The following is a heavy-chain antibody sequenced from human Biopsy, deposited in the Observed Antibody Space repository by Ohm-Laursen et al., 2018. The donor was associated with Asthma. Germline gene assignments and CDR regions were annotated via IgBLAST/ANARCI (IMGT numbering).Heavy chain of an antibody. CDR2: IYYSGST. Sequence: SQTLSLTCTVSGGSINIGDYYWSWIRQHPGKGLEWIGYIYYSGSTYYNPSLKSRVSISLDTSKNQFSLSLTSVTAADTAVYYCARTTYGHDGFDPWGQGTLVTVSS. V-gene: IGHV4-31*03. CDR1: GGSINIGDYY. CDR3: ARTTYGHDGFDP. J-gene: IGHJ5*02. D-gene: IGHD4-17*01.